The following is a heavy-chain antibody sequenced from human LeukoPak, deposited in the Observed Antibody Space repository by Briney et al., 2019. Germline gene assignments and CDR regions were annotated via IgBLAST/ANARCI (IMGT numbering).Heavy chain of an antibody. D-gene: IGHD2-21*02. V-gene: IGHV1-18*01. CDR3: ARDLLYCGGDCYHDAFDI. J-gene: IGHJ3*02. Sequence: ASVKVSCKASGYTFTSYGISWVRQAPGRGLEWMGWISDYNGDTNYAQKLQGRVTMTTDTSTSTAYVELRSLRSDDTAVYYCARDLLYCGGDCYHDAFDIWGQGTMVTVSS. CDR1: GYTFTSYG. CDR2: ISDYNGDT.